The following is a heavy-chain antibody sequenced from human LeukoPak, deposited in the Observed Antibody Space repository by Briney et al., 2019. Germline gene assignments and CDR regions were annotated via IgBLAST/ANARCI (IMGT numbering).Heavy chain of an antibody. Sequence: SETLSLTCAVYGGSFSGYYWSWIRQPPGKGLEWIGSIYYSGSTYYNPSLKSRVTISVDTSKNQFSLKLSSVTAADTAVYYCASGLADIWGQRTMVTVSS. J-gene: IGHJ3*02. D-gene: IGHD3-3*02. CDR1: GGSFSGYY. CDR3: ASGLADI. CDR2: IYYSGST. V-gene: IGHV4-34*01.